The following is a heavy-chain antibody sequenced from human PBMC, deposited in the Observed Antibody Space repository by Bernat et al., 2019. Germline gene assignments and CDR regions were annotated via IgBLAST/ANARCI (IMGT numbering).Heavy chain of an antibody. V-gene: IGHV3-66*04. CDR3: ARQDDFWSGFVV. Sequence: EVQLVESGGGLVQPGGALRLSCAASGFTVSSNYMSWVRQAPGEGLVGVSIAYSDGSTYYADSVKGRFTSSRDNSKNTLFLQMSSLGVDDMAVYYCARQDDFWSGFVVWGQGTLVTVSS. CDR1: GFTVSSNY. D-gene: IGHD3-3*01. J-gene: IGHJ5*02. CDR2: AYSDGST.